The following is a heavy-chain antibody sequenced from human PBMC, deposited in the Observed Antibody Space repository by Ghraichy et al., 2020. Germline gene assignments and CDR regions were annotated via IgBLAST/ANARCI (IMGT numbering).Heavy chain of an antibody. V-gene: IGHV1-69*13. CDR2: IIPIFGTA. J-gene: IGHJ4*02. Sequence: AVKVSCKASGGTFSSYAISWVRQAPGQGLEWMGGIIPIFGTANYAQKFQGRVTITADESTSTAYMELSSLRSEDTAVYYCARDFPYCSGGSCTDYYFDYWGQGTLVTVS. CDR1: GGTFSSYA. D-gene: IGHD2-15*01. CDR3: ARDFPYCSGGSCTDYYFDY.